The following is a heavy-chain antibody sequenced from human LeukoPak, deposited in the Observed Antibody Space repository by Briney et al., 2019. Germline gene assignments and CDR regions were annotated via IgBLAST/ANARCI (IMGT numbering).Heavy chain of an antibody. V-gene: IGHV3-33*01. CDR2: IWYDGSNK. J-gene: IGHJ4*02. D-gene: IGHD2-2*01. CDR1: GFTFSSYG. CDR3: ATAPYHAAGY. Sequence: GRSLRLSCAASGFTFSSYGMHWVRQAPGKGLEWVAVIWYDGSNKYYADSVKGRFTISRDNSKNTLDLQMNSLRAEDTAVYYCATAPYHAAGYWGQGTLVTASS.